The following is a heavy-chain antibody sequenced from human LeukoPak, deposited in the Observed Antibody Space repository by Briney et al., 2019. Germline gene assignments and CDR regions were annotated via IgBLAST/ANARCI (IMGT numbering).Heavy chain of an antibody. Sequence: GGSLRLSCVVSGFTFSEYWMTWVRQAPGKGLEWVSAISGSGGSTYYADSVKGRFTISRDNSKNTLYLQMNSLRAEDTAVYCCAKEGGPSYYDSSGYYYGGANDAFDIWGQGTMVTVSS. CDR1: GFTFSEYW. J-gene: IGHJ3*02. D-gene: IGHD3-22*01. CDR3: AKEGGPSYYDSSGYYYGGANDAFDI. CDR2: ISGSGGST. V-gene: IGHV3-23*01.